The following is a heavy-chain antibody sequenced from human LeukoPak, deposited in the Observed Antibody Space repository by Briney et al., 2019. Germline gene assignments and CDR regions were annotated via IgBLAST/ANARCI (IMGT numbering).Heavy chain of an antibody. V-gene: IGHV1-2*02. CDR3: AREGDSSGYYYNEFDY. CDR1: GYTFTGYY. Sequence: ASVKVSCKASGYTFTGYYMHWVRQAPGQGLEWMGWINPNSGGTNYTQKFQGRVTMTRDTSISTAYMELSRLRSDDTAVYYCAREGDSSGYYYNEFDYWGQGTLVTVSS. J-gene: IGHJ4*02. D-gene: IGHD3-22*01. CDR2: INPNSGGT.